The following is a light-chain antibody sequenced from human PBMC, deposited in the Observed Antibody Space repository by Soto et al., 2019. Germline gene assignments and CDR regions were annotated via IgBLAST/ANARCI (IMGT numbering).Light chain of an antibody. CDR3: QQYNDWPLT. CDR1: QSVSSS. J-gene: IGKJ4*01. V-gene: IGKV3-15*01. CDR2: GAS. Sequence: EIVMTQSPATLSVSPGERATLSCRASQSVSSSLAWYQQKPGQAPSLLIYGASSRATGIPARFSGSGSGTEFTLTISSLQSEDFSVYYGQQYNDWPLTFGGGTKVEIK.